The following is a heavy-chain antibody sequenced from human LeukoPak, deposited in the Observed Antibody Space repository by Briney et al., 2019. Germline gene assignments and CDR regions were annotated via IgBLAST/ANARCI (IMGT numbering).Heavy chain of an antibody. D-gene: IGHD3-10*01. CDR3: AREYLTMVPRYGMDV. J-gene: IGHJ6*02. CDR2: IWYDGSNK. V-gene: IGHV3-33*01. CDR1: GFTFSSYG. Sequence: GGSLRLSCAASGFTFSSYGMHWVRQAPGKGLEWVAVIWYDGSNKYYADSVKGRFTISRDNSKNTPHLQMTSLRAEDTAVYYCAREYLTMVPRYGMDVWGQGTTVTVSS.